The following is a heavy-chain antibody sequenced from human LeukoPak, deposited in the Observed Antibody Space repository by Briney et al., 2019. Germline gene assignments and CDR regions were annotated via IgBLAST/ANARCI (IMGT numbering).Heavy chain of an antibody. Sequence: WASVTVSCKASGYTFTSYGISWVRQAPGQGLEWMGWISAYNGNTNYAQKLQGRVTMTTDTSTSTAYMELRTLRSDDTAVYYCARVGGSRYYYYYYMDVWGKGTTVTVSS. J-gene: IGHJ6*03. D-gene: IGHD2-15*01. CDR1: GYTFTSYG. CDR3: ARVGGSRYYYYYYMDV. V-gene: IGHV1-18*01. CDR2: ISAYNGNT.